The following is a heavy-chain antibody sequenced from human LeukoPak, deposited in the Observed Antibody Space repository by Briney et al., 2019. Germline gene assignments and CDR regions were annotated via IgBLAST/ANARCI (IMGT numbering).Heavy chain of an antibody. J-gene: IGHJ3*01. CDR1: GGSISSSYSY. CDR2: IYYSGST. D-gene: IGHD3-10*01. V-gene: IGHV4-39*07. CDR3: AKPSNYYGSATDAFDF. Sequence: PSETLSLTCTVSGGSISSSYSYWGWIRQPPGKGLEWLGNIYYSGSTYYNPSLKSRVTISVDTSKNHFSLKLNSVTAADTAVYYCAKPSNYYGSATDAFDFWGQGTMVTVSS.